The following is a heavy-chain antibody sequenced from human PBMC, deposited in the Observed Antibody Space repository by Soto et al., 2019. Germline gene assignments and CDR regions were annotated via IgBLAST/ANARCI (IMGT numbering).Heavy chain of an antibody. CDR3: ARGGGSGSENYYYGMDV. V-gene: IGHV4-34*01. CDR1: GGSFSGYY. J-gene: IGHJ6*02. CDR2: INHSGST. Sequence: PSETLSLTCAVYGGSFSGYYWSWIRQPPGKGLEWIGEINHSGSTNYNPSLKSRVTISVDTSKNQFSLKLSSVTAADTAVYYCARGGGSGSENYYYGMDVWGQGTTVT. D-gene: IGHD3-10*01.